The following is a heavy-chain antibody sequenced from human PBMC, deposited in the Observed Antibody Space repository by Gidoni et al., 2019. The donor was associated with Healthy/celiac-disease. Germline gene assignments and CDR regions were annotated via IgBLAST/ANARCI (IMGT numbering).Heavy chain of an antibody. CDR3: ARPHLSVPAAPRD. Sequence: EVQLVESGGGLVQPGGSLRLSCAASGFTFSSYWMSWVRQAPGKGLEWVANIKQDGSEKYYVDSVKGRFTISRDNAKNSLYLQMNSLRAEDTAVYYCARPHLSVPAAPRDWGQGTLVTVSS. CDR1: GFTFSSYW. D-gene: IGHD2-2*01. J-gene: IGHJ4*02. V-gene: IGHV3-7*03. CDR2: IKQDGSEK.